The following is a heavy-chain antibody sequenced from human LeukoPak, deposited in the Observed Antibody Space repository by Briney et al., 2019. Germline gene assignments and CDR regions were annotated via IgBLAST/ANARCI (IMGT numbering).Heavy chain of an antibody. CDR1: GFTFSSYA. V-gene: IGHV3-23*01. CDR2: ISGSGGST. J-gene: IGHJ6*02. Sequence: PGRSLRLSCAASGFTFSSYAMSWVRQAPGKGLEWVSAISGSGGSTYYADSVKGRFTISRDNSKNTLYLQMNSLRAEDTAVYYCAKRPRGYYGMDVWGQGTTVTVSS. CDR3: AKRPRGYYGMDV.